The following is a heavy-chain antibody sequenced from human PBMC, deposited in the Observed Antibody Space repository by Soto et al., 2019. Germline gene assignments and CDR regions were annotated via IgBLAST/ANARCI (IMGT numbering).Heavy chain of an antibody. CDR3: ARVTSKIQRTYGDYVGGDY. CDR2: ISYDGSNK. V-gene: IGHV3-30-3*01. Sequence: GGSLRLSCAASGFTFSSYAMHWVRQAPGKGLEWVAVISYDGSNKYYADSVKGRFTISRDNSKNTLYLQMNSLRAEDTAVYYCARVTSKIQRTYGDYVGGDYWGQGTLVTVSS. J-gene: IGHJ4*02. D-gene: IGHD4-17*01. CDR1: GFTFSSYA.